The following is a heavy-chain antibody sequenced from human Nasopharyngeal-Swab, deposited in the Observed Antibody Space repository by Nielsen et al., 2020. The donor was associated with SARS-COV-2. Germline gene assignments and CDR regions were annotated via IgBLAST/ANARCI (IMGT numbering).Heavy chain of an antibody. CDR2: INPSGGGT. CDR1: GYTFTTYY. J-gene: IGHJ6*02. Sequence: ASVKVSCKASGYTFTTYYIHWARQAPGQGLEWMGIINPSGGGTNYAQKFKGRATMTGDTSTGTVYMELTSLTSEDTAVYYCARMMYFHGYYAMDVWGQGTTVTVSS. V-gene: IGHV1-46*01. D-gene: IGHD3-10*01. CDR3: ARMMYFHGYYAMDV.